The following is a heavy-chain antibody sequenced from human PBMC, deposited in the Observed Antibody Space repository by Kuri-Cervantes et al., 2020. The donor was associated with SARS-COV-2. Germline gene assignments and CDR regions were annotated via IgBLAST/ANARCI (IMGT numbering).Heavy chain of an antibody. D-gene: IGHD3-22*01. Sequence: GSVKVSCKASGYIFTGYYMHWVRQAPGQGLEWMGWINPNSGGTNYAQKFQGWVTMIRETSISTVYMELNKLRSDDTAVYYCARSNSCRRLVVISQGGAFDIWGQGTMVTVSS. CDR2: INPNSGGT. CDR1: GYIFTGYY. J-gene: IGHJ3*02. CDR3: ARSNSCRRLVVISQGGAFDI. V-gene: IGHV1-2*04.